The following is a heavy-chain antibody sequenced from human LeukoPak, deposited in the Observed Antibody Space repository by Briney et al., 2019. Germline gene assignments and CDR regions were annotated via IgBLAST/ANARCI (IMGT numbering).Heavy chain of an antibody. CDR3: ARGFFDRLLLP. J-gene: IGHJ5*02. V-gene: IGHV1-8*01. Sequence: ASVKVSCKASGHTLTNYDINWVRQATGQGLEWMGWMNPNSGNTGYAQKFQGRVTMTRNTSISTAYMELSSLRSEDTAVYYCARGFFDRLLLPWGQGTLVTVSS. CDR1: GHTLTNYD. D-gene: IGHD2-15*01. CDR2: MNPNSGNT.